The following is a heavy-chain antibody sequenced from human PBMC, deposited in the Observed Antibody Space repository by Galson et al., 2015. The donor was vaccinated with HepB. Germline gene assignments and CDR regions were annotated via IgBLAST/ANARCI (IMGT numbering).Heavy chain of an antibody. CDR3: ASSRNPPRGGDSSGYPYY. CDR1: GYSFTSYW. V-gene: IGHV5-51*01. CDR2: IYPGDPDT. J-gene: IGHJ4*02. Sequence: QSGAEVKKPGESLKISCKGSGYSFTSYWIGWVRQMPGKGLEWMGIIYPGDPDTRYSPSFQGQVTISADKSISTAYLQWSSLKASDTAMYYCASSRNPPRGGDSSGYPYYWGQGTLVTVSS. D-gene: IGHD3-22*01.